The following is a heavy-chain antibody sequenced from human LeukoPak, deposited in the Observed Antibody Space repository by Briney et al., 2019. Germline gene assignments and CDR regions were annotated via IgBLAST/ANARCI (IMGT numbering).Heavy chain of an antibody. Sequence: GGSLRLSCAASGFTFSSYEMNWVRQAPGKGLEWVSFISSSVSTIYYADSAKGRFTVSRGNAKNSLYLQMNSLRAEDTAVYYCARVFPDIVVVVAATRIDYWGQGTLVTVSS. D-gene: IGHD2-15*01. CDR1: GFTFSSYE. CDR2: ISSSVSTI. V-gene: IGHV3-48*03. J-gene: IGHJ4*02. CDR3: ARVFPDIVVVVAATRIDY.